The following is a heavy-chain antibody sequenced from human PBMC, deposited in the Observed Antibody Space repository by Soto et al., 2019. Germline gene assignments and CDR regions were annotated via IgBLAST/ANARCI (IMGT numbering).Heavy chain of an antibody. J-gene: IGHJ4*02. D-gene: IGHD1-26*01. V-gene: IGHV3-30*18. CDR3: AKDSGSYYIQYCLAY. Sequence: GGSLRLSCAASGFTFSRYGMHWVRQAPGKGLEWVAIISYDGNNKKYADSVKGRFTISRDSSKNTLYLQMNSLRAEDTAVYYCAKDSGSYYIQYCLAYWGQRTLVTVSS. CDR2: ISYDGNNK. CDR1: GFTFSRYG.